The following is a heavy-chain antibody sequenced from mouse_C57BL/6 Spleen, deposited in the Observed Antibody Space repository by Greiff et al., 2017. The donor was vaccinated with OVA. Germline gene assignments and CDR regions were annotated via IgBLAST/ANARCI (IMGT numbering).Heavy chain of an antibody. D-gene: IGHD1-1*01. J-gene: IGHJ3*01. CDR1: GYTFTSYW. CDR3: ARGYYYGSSSFAY. Sequence: QVQLQQPGTELVKPGASVKLSCKASGYTFTSYWMHWVQQRPGHGLEWIGNVNPSNGGTNYNEKFKSKATLTVDKSSSTAYMQRSSLPSEDSAVYYCARGYYYGSSSFAYWGQGTLVTVSA. CDR2: VNPSNGGT. V-gene: IGHV1-53*01.